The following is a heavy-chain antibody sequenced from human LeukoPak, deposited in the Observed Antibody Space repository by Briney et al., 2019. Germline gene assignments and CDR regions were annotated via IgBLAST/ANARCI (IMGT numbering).Heavy chain of an antibody. D-gene: IGHD6-13*01. V-gene: IGHV3-7*01. CDR2: IKQDGSEK. Sequence: PGGSLRLSCAASGFTFSSYWMSWVRQAPGKGLEWVANIKQDGSEKYYVDSVKGRFTISRDNAKNSLYLQMNSLRAEDTAVYYCARETRDSSSWYTNFDCWGQGTLVTVSS. J-gene: IGHJ4*02. CDR1: GFTFSSYW. CDR3: ARETRDSSSWYTNFDC.